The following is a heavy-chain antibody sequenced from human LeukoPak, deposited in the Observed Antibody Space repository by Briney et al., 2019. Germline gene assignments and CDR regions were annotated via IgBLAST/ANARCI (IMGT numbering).Heavy chain of an antibody. D-gene: IGHD3-22*01. Sequence: GESLKISCKGSGYSFTSYWIGWVRQMPGKGLEWMGIIYPGDSDTRYSPSFQGQVTISADKSISTAYLQWSSLKASDTAMYYCATTPWRPYDSSGYYYEYGMDVWGQGTTVTVSS. CDR2: IYPGDSDT. J-gene: IGHJ6*02. CDR3: ATTPWRPYDSSGYYYEYGMDV. CDR1: GYSFTSYW. V-gene: IGHV5-51*01.